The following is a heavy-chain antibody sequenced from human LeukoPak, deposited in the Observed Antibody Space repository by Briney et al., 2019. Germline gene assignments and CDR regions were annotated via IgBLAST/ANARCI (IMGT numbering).Heavy chain of an antibody. Sequence: PGGSLRLSCAASGFIFRNFYMSWVRQDPGKGLEWVATIKPDGTEKYYVDSVKGRFTISRDNAKNSHYLQMNSLRVDNTAVYYRVRNVFRSIDYWGQGTLVTVSS. D-gene: IGHD5/OR15-5a*01. V-gene: IGHV3-7*01. CDR3: VRNVFRSIDY. CDR1: GFIFRNFY. CDR2: IKPDGTEK. J-gene: IGHJ4*02.